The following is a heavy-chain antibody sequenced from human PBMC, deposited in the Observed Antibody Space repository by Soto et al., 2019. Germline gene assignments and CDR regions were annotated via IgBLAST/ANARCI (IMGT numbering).Heavy chain of an antibody. CDR2: ISASNGNI. Sequence: QVQLVQSGAEVKKPGASVRVSCKASGYTFTTYGISWVRQAPGQGLEWMGWISASNGNIYYGQKFQGRVTMTTDSFTSTAYMELSSLTSDDTAVHYCARALPYSSSGDSWGRGTLVTVSS. CDR3: ARALPYSSSGDS. J-gene: IGHJ4*02. CDR1: GYTFTTYG. V-gene: IGHV1-18*01. D-gene: IGHD6-13*01.